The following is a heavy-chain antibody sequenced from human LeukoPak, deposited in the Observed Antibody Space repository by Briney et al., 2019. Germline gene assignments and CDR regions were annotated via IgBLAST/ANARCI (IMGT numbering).Heavy chain of an antibody. CDR3: ARDGYYGSGSRDFDY. V-gene: IGHV3-23*01. D-gene: IGHD3-10*01. CDR2: ISGSGGST. J-gene: IGHJ4*02. CDR1: GFTFSSDA. Sequence: GGSLRLSCADSGFTFSSDAMSWVRQAPGKGLEWASGISGSGGSTYYADSVKGRFTISRDNAKNSLYLQMNSLRAEDTAVYYCARDGYYGSGSRDFDYWGQGTLVTVSS.